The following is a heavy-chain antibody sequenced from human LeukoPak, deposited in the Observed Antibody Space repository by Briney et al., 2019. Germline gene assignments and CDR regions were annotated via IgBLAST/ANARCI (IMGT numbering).Heavy chain of an antibody. CDR1: GGSISSYY. CDR2: IYSSGSI. D-gene: IGHD6-13*01. V-gene: IGHV4-4*07. CDR3: ATDLGSSTKLVDS. J-gene: IGHJ4*02. Sequence: PSETLSLTCTVSGGSISSYYWSWIRQPAGKGLEWVGRIYSSGSINYNPSLKSRVTMSVDTSKNQFSLKLSSVTAADTAVYYCATDLGSSTKLVDSWGPGTLVTVSS.